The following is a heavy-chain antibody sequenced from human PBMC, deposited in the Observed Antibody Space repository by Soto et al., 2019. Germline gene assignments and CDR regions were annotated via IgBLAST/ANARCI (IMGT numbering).Heavy chain of an antibody. CDR1: GYTFTGYY. Sequence: ASVKVSCKASGYTFTGYYMHWVRQPPGQGLEWMGWINPNSGGTNYAQKFQGRVTMTRDTSISTAYMELSRLRSDDTAVYYCARETSIAARNWFDPWGQGTLVTVSS. V-gene: IGHV1-2*02. D-gene: IGHD6-6*01. J-gene: IGHJ5*02. CDR2: INPNSGGT. CDR3: ARETSIAARNWFDP.